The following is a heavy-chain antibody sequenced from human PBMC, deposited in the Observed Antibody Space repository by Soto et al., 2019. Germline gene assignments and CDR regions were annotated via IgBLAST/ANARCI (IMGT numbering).Heavy chain of an antibody. CDR1: GFTFSSYS. CDR3: ARGLNDYGDYGDLNFDY. D-gene: IGHD4-17*01. CDR2: ISSSSSYI. J-gene: IGHJ4*02. Sequence: EVQLVESGGGLVKPGGSLRLSCAASGFTFSSYSMNWVRQAPGKGLEWVSSISSSSSYIYYADSVKGRFTISIDNAKNSLYLQMNSMRAEDTAVYYCARGLNDYGDYGDLNFDYWGQGTLVTVSS. V-gene: IGHV3-21*01.